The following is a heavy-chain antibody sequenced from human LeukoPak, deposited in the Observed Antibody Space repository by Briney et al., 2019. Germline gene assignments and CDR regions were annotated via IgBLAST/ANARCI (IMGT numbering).Heavy chain of an antibody. J-gene: IGHJ6*03. CDR1: GFTFSSYA. V-gene: IGHV3-21*01. CDR3: ARRDYYFYSMDV. Sequence: AGGSLRLSCAASGFTFSSYAMSWVRQAPGKGLEWVSYITTSSRYIYYADSMQGRFTISRDNAKNSLYLQINNLRAEDTAVYFCARRDYYFYSMDVWGKGTTVTVSS. CDR2: ITTSSRYI.